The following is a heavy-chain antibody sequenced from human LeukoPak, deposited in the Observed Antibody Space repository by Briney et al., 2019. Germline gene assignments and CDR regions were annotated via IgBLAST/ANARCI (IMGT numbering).Heavy chain of an antibody. V-gene: IGHV1-69*06. CDR2: IIPIFGTA. Sequence: SVTVSCKASGGTFSSYAISWVRQAPGQGLEWMGGIIPIFGTANYAQKFQGRVTITADKSTSTAYMELSSLRSEDTAVYYCARASAVVAASFSGYYYYMDVWGKGTTVTVSS. J-gene: IGHJ6*03. CDR3: ARASAVVAASFSGYYYYMDV. D-gene: IGHD2-15*01. CDR1: GGTFSSYA.